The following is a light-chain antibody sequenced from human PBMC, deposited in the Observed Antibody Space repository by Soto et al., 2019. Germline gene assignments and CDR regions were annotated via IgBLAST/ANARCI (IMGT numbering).Light chain of an antibody. V-gene: IGKV1D-12*01. CDR3: QQAYSFPIT. Sequence: DIHVSQSPSSVSASVLDIVTITFLASQDIAGYLAWYQHKPGRTPELLIHGASRLQSGVPARFSGSGSGTDFTLSINSLQPEDFATYYCQQAYSFPITFGQGTRLEIK. CDR2: GAS. J-gene: IGKJ5*01. CDR1: QDIAGY.